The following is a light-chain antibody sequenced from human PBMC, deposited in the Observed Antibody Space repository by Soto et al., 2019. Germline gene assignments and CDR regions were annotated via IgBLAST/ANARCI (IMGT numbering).Light chain of an antibody. CDR3: SSFTSRFTFV. J-gene: IGLJ1*01. Sequence: QSVLTQPASVSGSPGQSIAISFSGTRSDVGAYNYVSWYQQHPGQAPKLMISEVTNRPSGVSDRFSGSKSGNTASLTISGLQAEDEADYYCSSFTSRFTFVLGTGTKVTVL. CDR1: RSDVGAYNY. V-gene: IGLV2-14*01. CDR2: EVT.